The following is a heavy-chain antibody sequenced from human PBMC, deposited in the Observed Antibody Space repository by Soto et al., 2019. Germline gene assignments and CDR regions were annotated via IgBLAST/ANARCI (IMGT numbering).Heavy chain of an antibody. V-gene: IGHV3-23*01. CDR3: AIEVRGDKILDY. D-gene: IGHD3-10*01. J-gene: IGHJ4*02. CDR1: GFTFSIYA. CDR2: ISGSGGTT. Sequence: EVQLLESGGGLVQPGGSLRLSCAASGFTFSIYAMNWVRQAPGKGLEWVSVISGSGGTTYYADSVKGRLTISRDNSKNTLYLQRNSLRAGDTAVYYCAIEVRGDKILDYWGQGSLVRVSS.